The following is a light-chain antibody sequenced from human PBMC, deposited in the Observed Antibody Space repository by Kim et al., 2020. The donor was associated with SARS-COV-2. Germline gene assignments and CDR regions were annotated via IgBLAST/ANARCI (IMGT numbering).Light chain of an antibody. J-gene: IGKJ1*01. CDR2: GAS. Sequence: EIVLTQSPGTLSLSPGERATLSCRASQSLSINYLAWYQQTPGQAPRLVIYGASSRAAGIPDRFSGSGSGTDFTLTIRRLEPDDFAVYYCQQYGSSPWTFGPGTKVDIK. CDR1: QSLSINY. V-gene: IGKV3-20*01. CDR3: QQYGSSPWT.